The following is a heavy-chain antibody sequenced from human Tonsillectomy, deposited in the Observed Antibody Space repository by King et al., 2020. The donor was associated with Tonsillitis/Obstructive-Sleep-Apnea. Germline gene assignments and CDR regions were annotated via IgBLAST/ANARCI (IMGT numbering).Heavy chain of an antibody. CDR2: ISSSSSYI. CDR3: ARDSRVVAATRNDY. J-gene: IGHJ4*02. CDR1: GFTFSSYS. D-gene: IGHD2-15*01. V-gene: IGHV3-21*01. Sequence: VQLVETGGGLVKPGGALRLSCAASGFTFSSYSMNWVLQAPGKGLEWVSSISSSSSYIYYADSVKGRFTISRDNAKNSLYLQMNSLRAEDTAVYYCARDSRVVAATRNDYWGQGTLVTVSS.